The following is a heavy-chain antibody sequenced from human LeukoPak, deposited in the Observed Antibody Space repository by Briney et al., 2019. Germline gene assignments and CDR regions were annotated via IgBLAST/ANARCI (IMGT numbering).Heavy chain of an antibody. Sequence: ASVKVSCXASGYTFTSYGISWVRQAPGQGLEWMGWISAYNGNTNYAQKLQGRVTMTTDTSTSTAYMELRSLRSDDTAVYYCARDAGIVVVPAAIGDDAFDIWGQGTMVTVSS. V-gene: IGHV1-18*01. CDR1: GYTFTSYG. CDR3: ARDAGIVVVPAAIGDDAFDI. D-gene: IGHD2-2*02. CDR2: ISAYNGNT. J-gene: IGHJ3*02.